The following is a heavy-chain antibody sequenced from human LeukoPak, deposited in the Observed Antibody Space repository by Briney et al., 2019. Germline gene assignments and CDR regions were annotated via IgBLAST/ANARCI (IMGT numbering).Heavy chain of an antibody. J-gene: IGHJ4*02. V-gene: IGHV1-2*02. CDR1: GYTFTGYY. CDR3: ARVSIQLWFGYFDY. Sequence: ASVKVSCKASGYTFTGYYMHWVRQAPGQGLEWMGWINPDSGGTNYAQKFQGRVTMTRDTSISTAYMELSRLRSDDTAVYYCARVSIQLWFGYFDYWGQGTLVTVSS. CDR2: INPDSGGT. D-gene: IGHD5-18*01.